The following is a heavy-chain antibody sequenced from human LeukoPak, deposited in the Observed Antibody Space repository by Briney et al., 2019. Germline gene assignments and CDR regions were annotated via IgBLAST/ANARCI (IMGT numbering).Heavy chain of an antibody. Sequence: SETLSLTCTVSGGSISSGDYYWSWIRQPPGKGLEWIGYIYYSGSTYYNPSLKSRVTISVDTSKNQFSLKLSSVTAADTAVYYCASQGRIAVAGTYYYYGMDVWGQGTTVTVPS. CDR1: GGSISSGDYY. J-gene: IGHJ6*02. D-gene: IGHD6-19*01. CDR3: ASQGRIAVAGTYYYYGMDV. V-gene: IGHV4-30-4*01. CDR2: IYYSGST.